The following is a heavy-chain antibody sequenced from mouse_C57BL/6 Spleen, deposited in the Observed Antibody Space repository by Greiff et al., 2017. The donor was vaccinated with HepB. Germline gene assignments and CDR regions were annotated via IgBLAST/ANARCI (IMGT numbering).Heavy chain of an antibody. CDR3: AREGNYRYYDV. CDR2: ISYDGSN. CDR1: GYSITSGYY. Sequence: EVQRVESGPGLVKPSQSLSLTCSVTGYSITSGYYWNWIRQFPGNKLEWMGYISYDGSNNYNPSLKNRISITRDTSKNQFFLKLNSVTTEDTATYYCAREGNYRYYDVWSTGTTITVSS. D-gene: IGHD2-1*01. V-gene: IGHV3-6*01. J-gene: IGHJ1*03.